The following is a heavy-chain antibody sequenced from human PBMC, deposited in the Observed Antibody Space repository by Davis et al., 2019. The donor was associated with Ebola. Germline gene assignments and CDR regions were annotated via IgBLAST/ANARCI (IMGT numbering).Heavy chain of an antibody. CDR2: MNPKSGNT. J-gene: IGHJ5*02. CDR1: DYTFTSYD. V-gene: IGHV1-8*01. CDR3: ARGRGRFGEVIKNWFDP. Sequence: AASVKVSCKASDYTFTSYDINWVRQATGQGLEWVGWMNPKSGNTGHAEKFQGRVTMTRNISISTAYMELSSLRSEDTAVYYCARGRGRFGEVIKNWFDPWGQGTLVTVSS. D-gene: IGHD3-10*01.